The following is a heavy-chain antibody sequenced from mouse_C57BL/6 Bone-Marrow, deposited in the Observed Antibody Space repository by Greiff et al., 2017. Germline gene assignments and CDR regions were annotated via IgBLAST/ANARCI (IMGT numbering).Heavy chain of an antibody. CDR2: IYPRSGNT. D-gene: IGHD2-1*01. Sequence: VQLQQSGAELARPGASVKLSCKASGYTFTSYGISWVKQRTGQGLEWIGEIYPRSGNTYYNEKFKGQATLTADNSSSTAYMELRSLTSEDSAVYFCARGNYYAMDYWGQGTSVTVSS. J-gene: IGHJ4*01. CDR1: GYTFTSYG. CDR3: ARGNYYAMDY. V-gene: IGHV1-81*01.